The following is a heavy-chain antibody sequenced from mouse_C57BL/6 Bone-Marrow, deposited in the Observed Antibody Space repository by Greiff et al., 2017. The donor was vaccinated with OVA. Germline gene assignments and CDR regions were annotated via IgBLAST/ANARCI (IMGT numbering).Heavy chain of an antibody. CDR3: AKRDYYGSSYDAMDY. CDR1: GFSLTSYG. D-gene: IGHD1-1*01. V-gene: IGHV2-5*01. J-gene: IGHJ4*01. Sequence: VKLQESGPGLVQPSQSLSITCTVSGFSLTSYGVHWVRQSPGKGLEWLGVIWRGGSTDYNAAFMSRLSITKDNSKSQVFFKMNSLQADDTAIYYCAKRDYYGSSYDAMDYWGQGTSVTVSS. CDR2: IWRGGST.